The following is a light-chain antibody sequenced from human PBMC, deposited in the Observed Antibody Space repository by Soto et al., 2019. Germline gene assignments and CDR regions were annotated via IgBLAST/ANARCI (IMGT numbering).Light chain of an antibody. CDR1: LSVSGNY. Sequence: DIVLTQSRGTLSLSPGERAALSCRSILSVSGNYLAWYQQRPGQAPRVLIYGASSRATGIPDRFSGSGSGTDFTLTISRLEPEDFAVYYCQQYNNWPFITCGQGKRREIK. CDR3: QQYNNWPFIT. CDR2: GAS. J-gene: IGKJ5*01. V-gene: IGKV3-20*01.